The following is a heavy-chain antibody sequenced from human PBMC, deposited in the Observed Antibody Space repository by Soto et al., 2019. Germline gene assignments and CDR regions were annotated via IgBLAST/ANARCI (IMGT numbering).Heavy chain of an antibody. J-gene: IGHJ5*02. CDR2: ISGSGGST. V-gene: IGHV3-23*01. CDR3: AKDPSPYYDILTGYSNWFDP. D-gene: IGHD3-9*01. Sequence: EVQLLESGGGLVQPGGSLRLSCAASGFTFSSYAMSWVRQAPGKGLEWVSAISGSGGSTYYADSVKGRFTISRDNSKNTLSLQMNSLRAEDTAVYYCAKDPSPYYDILTGYSNWFDPWGQGTLVTVSS. CDR1: GFTFSSYA.